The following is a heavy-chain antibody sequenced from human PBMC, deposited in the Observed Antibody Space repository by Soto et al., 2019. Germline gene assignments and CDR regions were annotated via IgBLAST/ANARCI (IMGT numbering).Heavy chain of an antibody. Sequence: GGSLRLSCAASGFTFRNYGMNWVRQAPGKGLEWVGRIKSKTDGGTTDYAAPVKGRFTISRDDSKNTLYLQMNSLKTEDTAVYYCTTPGSGSYEGPESPFDYWGHGTLVT. CDR2: IKSKTDGGTT. J-gene: IGHJ4*01. CDR1: GFTFRNYG. CDR3: TTPGSGSYEGPESPFDY. V-gene: IGHV3-15*01. D-gene: IGHD3-10*01.